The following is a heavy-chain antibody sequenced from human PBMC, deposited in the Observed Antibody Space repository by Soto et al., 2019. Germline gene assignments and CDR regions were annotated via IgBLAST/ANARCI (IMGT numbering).Heavy chain of an antibody. CDR3: ARASHPKTIGTESSGWYYGTDV. J-gene: IGHJ6*02. V-gene: IGHV3-30-3*01. Sequence: QVQLVESGGGVVQPGRSLRLSCAASGFTFSSYAMHWVRQAPGKGLEWVAVISYDGSNKYYADSVKGRFTISRDNSKNTLYLQMNSLRAEDTAVYYCARASHPKTIGTESSGWYYGTDVWGQGTTVTVSS. CDR1: GFTFSSYA. D-gene: IGHD6-19*01. CDR2: ISYDGSNK.